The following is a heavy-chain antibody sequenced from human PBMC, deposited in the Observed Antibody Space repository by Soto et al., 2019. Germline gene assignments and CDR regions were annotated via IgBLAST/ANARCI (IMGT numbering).Heavy chain of an antibody. J-gene: IGHJ6*02. CDR2: INPNSGGT. V-gene: IGHV1-2*02. Sequence: ASVKVSCKASGYTFTGYYMHWVRQAPGQGLEWMGWINPNSGGTNYAQKFQGRVTMTRDTSISTAYMELSRLRSDDTAVYYCARMYYYGSGRYYYGMDVWGHGTTVTVSS. D-gene: IGHD3-10*01. CDR3: ARMYYYGSGRYYYGMDV. CDR1: GYTFTGYY.